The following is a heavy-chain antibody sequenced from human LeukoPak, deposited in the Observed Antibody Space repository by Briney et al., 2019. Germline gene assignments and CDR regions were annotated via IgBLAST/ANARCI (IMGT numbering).Heavy chain of an antibody. CDR1: GGSISSYY. J-gene: IGHJ4*02. Sequence: PSETLSLTCTVSGGSISSYYWSWIRQPPGKGLEWIGYIYYSGSTNYNPSLKSRVTISVDTSKNQFSLKLSSVTAADTAVYYCAALRGVDYFDYWGQGTLVTVSS. D-gene: IGHD2-15*01. V-gene: IGHV4-59*01. CDR3: AALRGVDYFDY. CDR2: IYYSGST.